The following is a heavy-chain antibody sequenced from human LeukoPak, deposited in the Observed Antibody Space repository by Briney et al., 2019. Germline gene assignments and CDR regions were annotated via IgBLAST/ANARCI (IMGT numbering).Heavy chain of an antibody. CDR3: ATEARGYSYGPNH. CDR2: IYHSGST. D-gene: IGHD5-18*01. V-gene: IGHV4-38-2*02. J-gene: IGHJ5*02. Sequence: SETLSLTCAVSGYSISSGYYWGWIRQPPGKGLEWIGSIYHSGSTNYNPSLKSRLTISVDTSKNQFSLKLSSVPAADTAVYYCATEARGYSYGPNHWGQGTLVTVSS. CDR1: GYSISSGYY.